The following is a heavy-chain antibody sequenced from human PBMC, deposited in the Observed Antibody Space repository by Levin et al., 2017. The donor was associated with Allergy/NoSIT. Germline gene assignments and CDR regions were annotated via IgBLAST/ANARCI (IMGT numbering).Heavy chain of an antibody. J-gene: IGHJ3*02. CDR2: IYWDDDK. D-gene: IGHD6-13*01. V-gene: IGHV2-5*02. CDR3: AHRRLQSSNTWNSGDFDI. CDR1: GFSLTTSGVG. Sequence: SGPTLVKPTQSLTLTCAFSGFSLTTSGVGVGWIRQPPGKALEWLVVIYWDDDKRYSPSLKSRLTITKDTSKDQVVLTMTNMDPVDTATYYCAHRRLQSSNTWNSGDFDIWGQGTMVTVSS.